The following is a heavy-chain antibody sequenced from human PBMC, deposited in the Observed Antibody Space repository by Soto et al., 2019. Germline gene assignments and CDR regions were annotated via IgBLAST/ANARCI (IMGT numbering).Heavy chain of an antibody. CDR3: AKGPYKTGTTGWFDP. V-gene: IGHV3-23*01. D-gene: IGHD1-7*01. CDR1: GFTFSTYA. CDR2: ISGSGGST. Sequence: GGSLRLSCAASGFTFSTYAMSWVRQAPGKGLEWVSVISGSGGSTYYADSVKGRFTISRDNSKNTLYLQMNSLRAEDTAVYYCAKGPYKTGTTGWFDPWGQGTLVTVSS. J-gene: IGHJ5*02.